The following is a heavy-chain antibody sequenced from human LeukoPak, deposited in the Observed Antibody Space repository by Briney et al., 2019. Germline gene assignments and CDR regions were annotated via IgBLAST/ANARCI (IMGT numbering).Heavy chain of an antibody. D-gene: IGHD1/OR15-1a*01. CDR1: GGSFSGYY. Sequence: SETLSLTCAVYGGSFSGYYWTWIRQPAGKGLEWIGRINTSGSTNYNPSLRSRVTMSVDTSKNQFSLKLSSVTAADTAVYYCARGGRDTNNEREYDHWGQGTLVTVSS. J-gene: IGHJ4*02. CDR2: INTSGST. CDR3: ARGGRDTNNEREYDH. V-gene: IGHV4-59*10.